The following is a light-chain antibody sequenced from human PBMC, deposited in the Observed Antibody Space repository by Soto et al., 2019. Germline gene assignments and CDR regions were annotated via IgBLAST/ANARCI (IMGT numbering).Light chain of an antibody. Sequence: EIVLTQSPDTLSLFPGERATLSCRASQSISSTYLAWYQQKPGQAPRPLISAASNRATGTPDRFSGSGSGTDFTLTSRGLEPEDFAVYYCQQYGSSRWTFGQGTKVEVK. CDR3: QQYGSSRWT. CDR2: AAS. V-gene: IGKV3-20*01. CDR1: QSISSTY. J-gene: IGKJ1*01.